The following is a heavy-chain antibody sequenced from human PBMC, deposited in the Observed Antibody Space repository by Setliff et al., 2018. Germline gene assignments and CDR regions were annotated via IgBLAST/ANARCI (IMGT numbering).Heavy chain of an antibody. D-gene: IGHD1-26*01. J-gene: IGHJ4*02. Sequence: SETLSLTCAVYGGSFSGYYWSWIRQPPGKGLEWIGEINHSGSTNYNPSLKSRVTISVDTSKNQFSLKLSSVAAADTAVYYCARGRGLWGYWGQGTLVTVSS. CDR2: INHSGST. V-gene: IGHV4-34*01. CDR3: ARGRGLWGY. CDR1: GGSFSGYY.